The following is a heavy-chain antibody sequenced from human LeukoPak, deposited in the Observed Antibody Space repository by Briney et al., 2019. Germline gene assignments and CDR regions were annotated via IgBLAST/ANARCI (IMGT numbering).Heavy chain of an antibody. CDR3: ARWFGEYDYYYGMDV. D-gene: IGHD3-10*01. CDR1: GFTFSSYA. CDR2: ISSNGGST. V-gene: IGHV3-64*01. J-gene: IGHJ6*02. Sequence: GGSLRLSCAASGFTFSSYAMHWVRQAPGKGLEYVSAISSNGGSTYYANSVKGRFTISRDNSKNTLYLQMNSLRAEDTAVYYCARWFGEYDYYYGMDVWGQGTTVTVSS.